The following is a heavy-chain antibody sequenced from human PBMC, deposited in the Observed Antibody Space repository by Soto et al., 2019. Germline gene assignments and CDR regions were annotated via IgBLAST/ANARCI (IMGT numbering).Heavy chain of an antibody. Sequence: ASVKVSCKASGYIFTGYYMHWVRQAPGQGLEWMGWINPNSGGTNYAQKFQGRVTMTRDTSIGTAYMELSRLRSDDTAVYYCARDYYDSSDYVFYFDYWGQGTLVTVSS. D-gene: IGHD3-22*01. V-gene: IGHV1-2*02. J-gene: IGHJ4*02. CDR3: ARDYYDSSDYVFYFDY. CDR1: GYIFTGYY. CDR2: INPNSGGT.